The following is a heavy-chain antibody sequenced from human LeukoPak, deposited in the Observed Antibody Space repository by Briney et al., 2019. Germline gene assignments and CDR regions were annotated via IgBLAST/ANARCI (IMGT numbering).Heavy chain of an antibody. CDR1: GYTFTSYV. CDR2: ISAYNGNT. J-gene: IGHJ3*02. V-gene: IGHV1-18*04. Sequence: GGSVKVSCKASGYTFTSYVISWVRQAPGQGREWMGWISAYNGNTNYAQKLQGRVTMTTDTSTSTAYMELRSLRSDDTAVYYCARVSIVVVPAAAAGNAFDIWGQGTMVTVSS. CDR3: ARVSIVVVPAAAAGNAFDI. D-gene: IGHD2-2*01.